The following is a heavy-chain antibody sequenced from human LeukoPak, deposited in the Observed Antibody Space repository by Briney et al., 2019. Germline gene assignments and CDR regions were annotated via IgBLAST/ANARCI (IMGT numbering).Heavy chain of an antibody. CDR2: ISGSGGST. Sequence: SGGSLRLSCAASGFTFSSYAMSWVRQAPGKGLEWVSAISGSGGSTYYADSVKGRFTISRDNSKNTLYLQMNSLRAADTAVYYCAKDRDCSSTSCYFDYWGQGTLVTVSS. J-gene: IGHJ4*02. V-gene: IGHV3-23*01. D-gene: IGHD2-2*01. CDR3: AKDRDCSSTSCYFDY. CDR1: GFTFSSYA.